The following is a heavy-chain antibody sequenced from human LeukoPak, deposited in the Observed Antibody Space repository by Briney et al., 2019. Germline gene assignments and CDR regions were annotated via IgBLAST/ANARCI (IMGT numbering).Heavy chain of an antibody. Sequence: AGGSLRLSCAASGFTVSSNCMHWVRQAPGKGLEWVSVTYSGGSTYYADSVKGRLTISRDNSKNTLYLQMNSLRAEDTAVYHCARDLRSRAYWGQGTLVTVSS. CDR2: TYSGGST. CDR3: ARDLRSRAY. D-gene: IGHD4-17*01. J-gene: IGHJ4*02. V-gene: IGHV3-53*01. CDR1: GFTVSSNC.